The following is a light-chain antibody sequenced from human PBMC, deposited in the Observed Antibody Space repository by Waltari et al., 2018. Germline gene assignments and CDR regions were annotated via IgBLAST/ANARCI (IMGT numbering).Light chain of an antibody. Sequence: QSALTQPASVSWTPGQSITIPCPGTSRDVGRYCYVPLYQQHPGRAPKLLLHDVTDRASGVADRFSGSKSGNTASLTISGLQTEDEADYYCTSYTSSTTTPYVFGTGTQVTV. CDR2: DVT. J-gene: IGLJ1*01. V-gene: IGLV2-14*03. CDR3: TSYTSSTTTPYV. CDR1: SRDVGRYCY.